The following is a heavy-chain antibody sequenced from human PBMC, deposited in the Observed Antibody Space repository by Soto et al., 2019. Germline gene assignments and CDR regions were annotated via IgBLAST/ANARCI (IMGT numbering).Heavy chain of an antibody. J-gene: IGHJ4*02. CDR1: GYTFTIYA. D-gene: IGHD1-26*01. V-gene: IGHV1-3*01. CDR3: ARDLYSGSYFTRYYFDY. Sequence: GASVKVSCKASGYTFTIYAMHWVRQAPGQRLEWMGWINAGNGNTKYSQKFQGRVTITRDTSASTAYMELSSLRSEDTAVYYCARDLYSGSYFTRYYFDYWGQGTLVTVSS. CDR2: INAGNGNT.